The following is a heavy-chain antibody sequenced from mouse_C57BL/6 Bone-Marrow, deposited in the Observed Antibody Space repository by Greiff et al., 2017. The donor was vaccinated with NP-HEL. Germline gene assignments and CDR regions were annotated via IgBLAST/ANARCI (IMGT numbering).Heavy chain of an antibody. CDR3: TTVITTVY. CDR1: GFNIKDDY. V-gene: IGHV14-4*01. J-gene: IGHJ2*01. CDR2: IDPENGDT. Sequence: QLQQSGAELVRPGASVKLSCTASGFNIKDDYMHWVKQRPEQGLEWIGWIDPENGDTEYASKFQGKATITADTSSNTAYLQLSSLTSEDTAVYYCTTVITTVYWGQGTTLTVSS. D-gene: IGHD1-1*01.